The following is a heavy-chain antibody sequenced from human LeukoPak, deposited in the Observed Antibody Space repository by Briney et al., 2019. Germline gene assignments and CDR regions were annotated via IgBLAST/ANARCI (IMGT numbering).Heavy chain of an antibody. D-gene: IGHD1-26*01. CDR3: ARDRGSYKPNWFDS. CDR1: GGTFSSYA. Sequence: GASVKVSCKASGGTFSSYAISWVRQAPGQGLEWMGGIIPIFGTANYAQKFQGRVTITTDESTSTAYMELSSLRSEDTAVYYCARDRGSYKPNWFDSWGQGTLVTVSS. V-gene: IGHV1-69*05. CDR2: IIPIFGTA. J-gene: IGHJ5*01.